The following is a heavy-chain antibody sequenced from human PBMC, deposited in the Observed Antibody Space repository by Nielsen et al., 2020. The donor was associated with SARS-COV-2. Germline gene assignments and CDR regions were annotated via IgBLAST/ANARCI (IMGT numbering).Heavy chain of an antibody. CDR3: ARWHQLLSVNWFDP. CDR2: INPNSGGT. CDR1: GYTFTGYY. V-gene: IGHV1-2*02. Sequence: ASVKVSCKASGYTFTGYYMHWVRQAPGQGLEWMGWINPNSGGTNYAQKFQGRVTMTRDTSISTAYMELSRLRSDDTAVYYCARWHQLLSVNWFDPWGHGTLVIVSS. J-gene: IGHJ5*02. D-gene: IGHD2-2*01.